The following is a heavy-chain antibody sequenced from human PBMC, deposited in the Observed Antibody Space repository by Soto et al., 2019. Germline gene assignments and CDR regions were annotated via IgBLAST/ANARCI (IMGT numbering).Heavy chain of an antibody. J-gene: IGHJ4*02. Sequence: SETLSLTCTVSGGSISSGPYSWGWIRQPPGEGLEWIGTFYYSERTHYNPSLESRVTISVDTSKNQFSLKVSSVTAADTAVYYCARDKITGLFDYWGQGTLVTVSS. CDR1: GGSISSGPYS. D-gene: IGHD2-8*02. V-gene: IGHV4-39*02. CDR3: ARDKITGLFDY. CDR2: FYYSERT.